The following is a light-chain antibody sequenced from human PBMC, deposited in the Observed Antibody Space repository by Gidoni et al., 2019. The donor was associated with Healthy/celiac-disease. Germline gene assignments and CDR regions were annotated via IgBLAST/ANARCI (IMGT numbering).Light chain of an antibody. CDR2: EVS. J-gene: IGLJ2*01. CDR3: SSYTSSSTLDVV. CDR1: SSDVGGYNY. Sequence: QSALTQPASVSGSPGQSITISCTGNSSDVGGYNYVSWYQQHPGKDPKLMIYEVSNRPSGVSNRFSGSKSGTTASLTISGLQAEDEADYYCSSYTSSSTLDVVFGGGTKLTVL. V-gene: IGLV2-14*01.